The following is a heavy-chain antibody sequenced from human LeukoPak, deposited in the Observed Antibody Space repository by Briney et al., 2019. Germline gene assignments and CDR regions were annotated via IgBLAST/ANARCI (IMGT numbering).Heavy chain of an antibody. CDR3: ASWGWYRGFDI. Sequence: PGGSLRLSCAASGFIFSDDFMDWVRQAPGGGLGWVGRTANEVNSYTTQYAASVKGRFIISRDHSKNSLYLQMHSLNTEDTAVYHCASWGWYRGFDIWGQGTKVIVSS. CDR1: GFIFSDDF. V-gene: IGHV3-72*01. J-gene: IGHJ3*02. D-gene: IGHD6-19*01. CDR2: TANEVNSYTT.